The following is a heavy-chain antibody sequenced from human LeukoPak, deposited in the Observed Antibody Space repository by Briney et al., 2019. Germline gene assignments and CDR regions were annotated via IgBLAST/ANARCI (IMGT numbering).Heavy chain of an antibody. CDR1: GFTFSSYW. Sequence: GGSLRLSCAASGFTFSSYWMSWVRQAPGKGLEWVANMKYDGSEKYYVDSVKGRFTISRDNAKNSLYLQMNSLRAEDTAVYYCAGDIEAAGLFLDYWGQGTLVTVSS. J-gene: IGHJ4*02. V-gene: IGHV3-7*01. D-gene: IGHD6-13*01. CDR2: MKYDGSEK. CDR3: AGDIEAAGLFLDY.